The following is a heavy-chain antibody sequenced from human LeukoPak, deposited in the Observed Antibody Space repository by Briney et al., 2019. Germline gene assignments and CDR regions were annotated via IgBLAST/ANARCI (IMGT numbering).Heavy chain of an antibody. CDR3: ASVPYSSSWYYFDY. V-gene: IGHV3-30*04. D-gene: IGHD6-13*01. J-gene: IGHJ4*02. CDR1: AFTFSNFA. Sequence: GGSLRLSCAASAFTFSNFAMHWVRQAPGKGLEWVAVISYAGSNKDYADSVKGRFTISRDNSKNTLYLQMNSLRAEDTAVYYCASVPYSSSWYYFDYWGQGTLVTVSS. CDR2: ISYAGSNK.